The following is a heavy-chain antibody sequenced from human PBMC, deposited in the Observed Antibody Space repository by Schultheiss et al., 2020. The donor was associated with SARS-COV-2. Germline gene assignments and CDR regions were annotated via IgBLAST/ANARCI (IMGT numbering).Heavy chain of an antibody. D-gene: IGHD3-16*01. J-gene: IGHJ1*01. CDR1: GGSISSYY. Sequence: SETLSLTCTVSGGSISSYYWSWIRQSPGKGLEWIGYIYYTGSTEYNPSLKTRVTISVDTSKNQFSLKVSSVTAADTAVYYCARDHWDFQHWGQGTLVTVSS. CDR2: IYYTGST. V-gene: IGHV4-59*01. CDR3: ARDHWDFQH.